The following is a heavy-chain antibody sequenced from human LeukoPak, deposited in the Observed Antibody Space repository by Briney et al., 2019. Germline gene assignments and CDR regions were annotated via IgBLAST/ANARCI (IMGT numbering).Heavy chain of an antibody. Sequence: GGSLRLSCAASGFTVSSNYMSWVRQAPGKGLEWVSAISGSGGSTYYADSVKGRFTISRDNSKNTLYLQMNSLRAEDTAVYYCAKDRAILGYDILTGFDYWGQGTLVTVSS. CDR1: GFTVSSNY. V-gene: IGHV3-23*01. J-gene: IGHJ4*02. D-gene: IGHD3-9*01. CDR2: ISGSGGST. CDR3: AKDRAILGYDILTGFDY.